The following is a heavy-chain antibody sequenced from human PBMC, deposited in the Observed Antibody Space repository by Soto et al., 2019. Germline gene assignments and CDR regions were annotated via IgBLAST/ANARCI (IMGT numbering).Heavy chain of an antibody. CDR2: IYRSGST. Sequence: PSETLSLTCTVSDGSVSSNNWWSWVRQPPGKGLEWIGEIYRSGSTNYNPSLKSRVTISVDKSKNQLSLNLGSVTAADTAVYYCARDGYGWYFNYWGQGTLVTVSS. J-gene: IGHJ4*02. CDR1: DGSVSSNNW. D-gene: IGHD5-18*01. V-gene: IGHV4-4*02. CDR3: ARDGYGWYFNY.